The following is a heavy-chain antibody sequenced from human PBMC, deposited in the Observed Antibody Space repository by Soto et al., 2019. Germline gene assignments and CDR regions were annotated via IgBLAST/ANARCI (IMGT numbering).Heavy chain of an antibody. CDR2: IIPILGIA. J-gene: IGHJ5*02. CDR3: ARGIAVTDYRFDP. Sequence: SVKVSCKASGGTFSSYTISWVRQAPGQGLEWMGRIIPILGIANYAQKFQGRVTITADKSTSTAYMELSSLRSEDTAVYYCARGIAVTDYRFDPWGQGTLVTVSS. CDR1: GGTFSSYT. D-gene: IGHD6-19*01. V-gene: IGHV1-69*02.